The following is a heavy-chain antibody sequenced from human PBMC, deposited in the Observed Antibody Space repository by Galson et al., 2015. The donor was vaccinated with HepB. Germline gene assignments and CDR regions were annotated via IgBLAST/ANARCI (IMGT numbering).Heavy chain of an antibody. V-gene: IGHV3-33*01. CDR3: ARDRYYGSGSYYNFDY. CDR1: GFTFSRYG. Sequence: SLRLSCAASGFTFSRYGMHWVRQAPGKGLEWVAVIWYDGNNKYYADSVKGRFTISRDNSKNTLYLQMNSLRAEDTAVYYCARDRYYGSGSYYNFDYWGQGTLVTVSS. D-gene: IGHD3-10*01. CDR2: IWYDGNNK. J-gene: IGHJ4*02.